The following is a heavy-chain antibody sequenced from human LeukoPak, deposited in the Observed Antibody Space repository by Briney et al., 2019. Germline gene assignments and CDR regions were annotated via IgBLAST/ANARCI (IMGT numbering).Heavy chain of an antibody. V-gene: IGHV4-59*01. CDR1: GGSISGYY. CDR3: ARGYDYADK. D-gene: IGHD3-16*01. CDR2: VSYSGST. J-gene: IGHJ4*02. Sequence: PSETLSLTCTVSGGSISGYYWTWIRQPPGKGLEWIGYVSYSGSTYYNPFLKSRVTISVDTSKNQFSLNLRSVTAADTAVYYCARGYDYADKWGQGTLVTVSS.